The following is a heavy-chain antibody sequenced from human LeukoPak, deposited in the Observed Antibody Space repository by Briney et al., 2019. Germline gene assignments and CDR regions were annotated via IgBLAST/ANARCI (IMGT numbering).Heavy chain of an antibody. CDR2: IYSGGST. Sequence: GGSLRLSCAASGFTFSSYWMSWVRQAPGKGLEWVSVIYSGGSTYYAGSVKGRFTISRDNSKNTLYLQMNSLRAEDTAVYYCAREGRYDSSGYYQFDYWGQGTLVTVSS. V-gene: IGHV3-53*01. J-gene: IGHJ4*02. CDR1: GFTFSSYW. D-gene: IGHD3-22*01. CDR3: AREGRYDSSGYYQFDY.